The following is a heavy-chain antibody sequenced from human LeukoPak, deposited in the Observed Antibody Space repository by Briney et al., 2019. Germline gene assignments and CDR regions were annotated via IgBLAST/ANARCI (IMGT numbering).Heavy chain of an antibody. Sequence: PGGSLRLSCAASGFSSSSYGLHWVRQAPGKGLEWVAVIYFDTKNIHYADSVKGRFTVSRDDSKNTLYLQMNSLRAEDTAVYYFARESCLNAVCYTGEGAFDIWGQGTMVTVSS. J-gene: IGHJ3*02. CDR3: ARESCLNAVCYTGEGAFDI. CDR2: IYFDTKNI. V-gene: IGHV3-33*01. D-gene: IGHD2-8*01. CDR1: GFSSSSYG.